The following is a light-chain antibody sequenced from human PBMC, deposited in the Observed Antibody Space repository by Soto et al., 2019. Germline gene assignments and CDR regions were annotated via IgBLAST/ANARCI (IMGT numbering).Light chain of an antibody. CDR3: SSYSGNFWV. V-gene: IGLV2-8*01. CDR2: EVN. J-gene: IGLJ3*02. Sequence: QLVLTQPPSASGSPGQSVTISCTGTSSDVGGYKYVSWYQHHPGKAPKLIIFEVNKRPSGVPDRFSGSKSGNTASLTVSGLQAEDEADYYCSSYSGNFWVFGGGTKLTVL. CDR1: SSDVGGYKY.